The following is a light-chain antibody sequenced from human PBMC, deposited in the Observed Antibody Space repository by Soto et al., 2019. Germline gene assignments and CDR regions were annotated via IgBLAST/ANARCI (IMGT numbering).Light chain of an antibody. CDR3: MQATQYRPYT. J-gene: IGKJ2*01. Sequence: DVVLTQTPLSSPVTLGQPASISCRSSQSLEHSDGNTYLSWLHQRPGQPPRLLIYKVSHRFSGVPDRFSGGGAGTDFTLKISRVEAEDVGIYYCMQATQYRPYTVGQGTKLEIK. V-gene: IGKV2-24*01. CDR1: QSLEHSDGNTY. CDR2: KVS.